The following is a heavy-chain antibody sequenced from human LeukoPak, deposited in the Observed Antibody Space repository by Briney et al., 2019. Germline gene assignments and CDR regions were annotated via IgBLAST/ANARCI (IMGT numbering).Heavy chain of an antibody. D-gene: IGHD2-15*01. CDR2: IKQDGSEK. J-gene: IGHJ1*01. Sequence: GGSLRLSCAASGFTFSSYWMSWVRQAPGKGLEWVANIKQDGSEKYYVDSVKGRFTISRDNAKNSLYLQMNSLRAEDTAVYYCARDLMGAAHYFQHWGQGTLVTVSS. CDR3: ARDLMGAAHYFQH. CDR1: GFTFSSYW. V-gene: IGHV3-7*01.